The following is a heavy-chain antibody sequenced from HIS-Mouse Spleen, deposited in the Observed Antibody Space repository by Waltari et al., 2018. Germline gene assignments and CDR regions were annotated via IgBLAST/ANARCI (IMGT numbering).Heavy chain of an antibody. D-gene: IGHD6-13*01. CDR3: AREIPYSSSWYDWYFDL. V-gene: IGHV4-39*07. Sequence: QLQLQESGPGLVKPSETLSLTCTVSGGSISSSSYYWGWIRQPPGKGPEWIGSISYSGRPYYNPSLKSRVTISVDTSKNQFSLKLSSVTAADTAVYYCAREIPYSSSWYDWYFDLWGRGTLVTVSS. CDR1: GGSISSSSYY. J-gene: IGHJ2*01. CDR2: ISYSGRP.